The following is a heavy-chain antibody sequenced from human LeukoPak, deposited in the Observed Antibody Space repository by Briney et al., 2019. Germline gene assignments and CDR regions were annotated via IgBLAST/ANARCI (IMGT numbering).Heavy chain of an antibody. CDR1: GYTFTSYG. CDR2: ISAYNGNT. J-gene: IGHJ4*02. V-gene: IGHV1-18*01. D-gene: IGHD6-19*01. Sequence: GASVEVSCKASGYTFTSYGISWVRQAPGQGLEWMGWISAYNGNTNYAQKFQGRVTMTRDMSTSTVYMELSSLRSEDTAVYYCARSWGIAVAGTLLYWGQGTLVTVSS. CDR3: ARSWGIAVAGTLLY.